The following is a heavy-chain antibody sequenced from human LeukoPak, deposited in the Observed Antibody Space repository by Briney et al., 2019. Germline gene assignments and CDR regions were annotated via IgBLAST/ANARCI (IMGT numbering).Heavy chain of an antibody. V-gene: IGHV3-23*01. CDR2: ISGSGGST. CDR1: GFTFSSYA. J-gene: IGHJ4*02. Sequence: PGGSLRLSCAASGFTFSSYAMSWVRQAPGKGLEWVSAISGSGGSTYYADSVKGRFTISRDNSKNTLYLQMNSLRAEDTAVYYCARDNDYGDYPDYWGQGTLVTVSS. D-gene: IGHD4-17*01. CDR3: ARDNDYGDYPDY.